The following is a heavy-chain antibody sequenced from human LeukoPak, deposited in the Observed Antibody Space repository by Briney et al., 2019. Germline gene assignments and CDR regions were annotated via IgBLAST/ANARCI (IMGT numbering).Heavy chain of an antibody. CDR1: GFTFSSYG. V-gene: IGHV3-21*06. CDR3: ARDMGLTFPFDY. D-gene: IGHD3-9*01. J-gene: IGHJ4*02. Sequence: GGSLRLSCAASGFTFSSYGMNWVRQAPGKGLEWVSSITSGGSYTYYADSLKGRFTISRDNAKNSLFLQMNSLRAEDTAVYYCARDMGLTFPFDYWGQGTLVTVSS. CDR2: ITSGGSYT.